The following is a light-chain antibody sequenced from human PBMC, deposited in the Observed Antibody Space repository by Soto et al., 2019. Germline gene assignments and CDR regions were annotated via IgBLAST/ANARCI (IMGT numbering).Light chain of an antibody. CDR2: DVH. CDR3: SSYASSSTYV. J-gene: IGLJ1*01. CDR1: SSDVGGYNY. Sequence: QSALTQPASVSGSPGQSITISCTGTSSDVGGYNYVSWYQQHPGKAPKVMNYDVHNRPSGVSNRFSGSKSGNTASLSISGLQAEDEADYYCSSYASSSTYVFGTGTKLTVL. V-gene: IGLV2-14*03.